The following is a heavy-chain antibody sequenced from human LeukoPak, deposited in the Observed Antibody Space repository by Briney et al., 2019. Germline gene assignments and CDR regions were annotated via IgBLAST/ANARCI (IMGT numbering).Heavy chain of an antibody. CDR3: ARDFARNSGDYGNDGFDI. V-gene: IGHV4-59*01. Sequence: SETLSLTCTVSGGSIDSYYWSWIRQPPGKGLEWIGYISYSGNVYYNPSLKSRVTITLDTSKKQVSLRLSSVTAADTAVYFCARDFARNSGDYGNDGFDIWGQGTMVTVS. CDR1: GGSIDSYY. CDR2: ISYSGNV. D-gene: IGHD4-17*01. J-gene: IGHJ3*02.